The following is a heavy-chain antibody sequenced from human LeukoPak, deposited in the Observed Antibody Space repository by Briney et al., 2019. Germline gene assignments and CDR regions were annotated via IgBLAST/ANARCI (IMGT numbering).Heavy chain of an antibody. D-gene: IGHD4/OR15-4a*01. CDR1: GFTSSSYA. V-gene: IGHV3-53*01. Sequence: GGFLRLSCAASGFTSSSYAMSWVRQAPGKGLEWVSFIYSDNTHYSDSVKGRFTISRDNSKNTLYLQMNSLRAEDTAVYYCARRAGAYSHPYDYWGQGTLVTVSS. CDR2: IYSDNT. J-gene: IGHJ4*02. CDR3: ARRAGAYSHPYDY.